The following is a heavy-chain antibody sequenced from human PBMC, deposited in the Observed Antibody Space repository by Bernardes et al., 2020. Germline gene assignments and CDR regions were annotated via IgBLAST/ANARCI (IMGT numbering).Heavy chain of an antibody. CDR2: IWYDGSNK. V-gene: IGHV3-33*08. J-gene: IGHJ6*02. D-gene: IGHD3-16*01. CDR1: GFTFSGYE. Sequence: GGSLRLSCVGSGFTFSGYEMNWVRQAPGKGLERVAVIWYDGSNKYYADSVKSRFTISRDNAENSLYLQMNDLRVEDTAAYYCARDLRGSMMITGLDVWGQGFTVAV. CDR3: ARDLRGSMMITGLDV.